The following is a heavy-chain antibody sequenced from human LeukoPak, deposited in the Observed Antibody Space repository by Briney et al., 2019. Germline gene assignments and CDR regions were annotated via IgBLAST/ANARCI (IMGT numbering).Heavy chain of an antibody. Sequence: SVKVSCKASGGTFSSYAISWVRQAPGQGLEWMGRIIPIFGIANYAQKFQGRVMITADKSTSTAYMELSSLRSEDTAVYYCAREGVPEYYFDYWGQGTLVTVSS. J-gene: IGHJ4*02. D-gene: IGHD1-14*01. CDR3: AREGVPEYYFDY. CDR1: GGTFSSYA. CDR2: IIPIFGIA. V-gene: IGHV1-69*04.